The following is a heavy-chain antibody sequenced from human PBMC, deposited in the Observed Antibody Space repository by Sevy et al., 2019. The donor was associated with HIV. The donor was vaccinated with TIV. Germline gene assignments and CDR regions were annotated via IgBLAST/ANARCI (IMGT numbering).Heavy chain of an antibody. D-gene: IGHD3-10*01. Sequence: RSLRLSCAASGFTFSGSAMHWVRQASGKGLEWVGRIRSKANSYATAYAASVKGRFTISRDDSKNTAYLQMNSLKTEDTAVYYCTLTTAADYYGSGSTSVGWYWGQGTLVTVSS. V-gene: IGHV3-73*01. CDR3: TLTTAADYYGSGSTSVGWY. CDR1: GFTFSGSA. J-gene: IGHJ4*02. CDR2: IRSKANSYAT.